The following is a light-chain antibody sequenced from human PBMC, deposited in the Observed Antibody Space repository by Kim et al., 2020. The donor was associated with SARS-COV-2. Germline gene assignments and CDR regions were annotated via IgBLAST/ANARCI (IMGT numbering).Light chain of an antibody. V-gene: IGLV2-11*01. CDR3: CSYAGSSTWV. CDR1: SSDVGGYNY. J-gene: IGLJ3*02. CDR2: DVN. Sequence: QSALTQPRSVSGSPGQSVTIFCTGTSSDVGGYNYVSWYQQHPGKAPKLMIYDVNKRPSGVPDRFSGSESGNTASLTISGPQADDEANYYCCSYAGSSTWVFGGGTKVTVL.